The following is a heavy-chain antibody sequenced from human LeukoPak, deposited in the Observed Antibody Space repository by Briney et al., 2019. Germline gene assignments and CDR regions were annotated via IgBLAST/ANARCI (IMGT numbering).Heavy chain of an antibody. D-gene: IGHD6-19*01. V-gene: IGHV1-18*01. J-gene: IGHJ4*02. CDR3: SRVETVAGNGGLDY. CDR1: GYTFTSYR. CDR2: ISAYNGNT. Sequence: ASVKVSCKASGYTFTSYRISWVRQAPGQGLEWMGWISAYNGNTNYAQKLRGRVTMTTDTSTSTAYMELRSLRSDVTAVYYCSRVETVAGNGGLDYWGQGTLVTVSS.